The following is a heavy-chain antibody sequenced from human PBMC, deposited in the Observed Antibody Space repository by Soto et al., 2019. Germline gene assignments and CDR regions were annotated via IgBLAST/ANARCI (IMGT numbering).Heavy chain of an antibody. V-gene: IGHV3-30*18. CDR3: AKGXEVARQELDY. CDR1: GFTFSNFG. Sequence: QVQLVESGGGVVQPGRSLRLSCAASGFTFSNFGMHWVRQAPGKGLEWVAVISSDGSDKYYSDSVKGRFTISRDNSKNTLFLQMNSLRVEDTAVYYCAKGXEVARQELDYWGQGTLVTVSS. CDR2: ISSDGSDK. D-gene: IGHD2-15*01. J-gene: IGHJ4*02.